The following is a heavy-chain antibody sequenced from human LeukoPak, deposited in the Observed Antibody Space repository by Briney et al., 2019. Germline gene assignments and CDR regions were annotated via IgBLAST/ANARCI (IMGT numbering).Heavy chain of an antibody. Sequence: PGRSLRLSCAASGFTFSSYAMHWVRQAPGKGLEWVAVISYDGSNKYYADSVKGRFTISRDNSKNTLYLQMNSLRAEDTAVYYCARDLFPSMATIKERVDYWGQGTLVTVSS. CDR1: GFTFSSYA. J-gene: IGHJ4*02. CDR2: ISYDGSNK. V-gene: IGHV3-30-3*01. D-gene: IGHD5-24*01. CDR3: ARDLFPSMATIKERVDY.